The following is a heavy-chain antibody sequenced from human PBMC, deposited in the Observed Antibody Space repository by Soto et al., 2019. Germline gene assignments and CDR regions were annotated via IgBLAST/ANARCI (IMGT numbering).Heavy chain of an antibody. Sequence: SETLSLTCTVSGGSVSGGSYFWSWVRQPPGKGLEWIGYFYYSGSTKYNPSLKSRVTILEDTSKKQFSLKLNSVTAADTAVYYCAREGAGSSASYWGQGTLVTVSS. J-gene: IGHJ4*02. V-gene: IGHV4-61*01. CDR3: AREGAGSSASY. D-gene: IGHD3-10*01. CDR1: GGSVSGGSYF. CDR2: FYYSGST.